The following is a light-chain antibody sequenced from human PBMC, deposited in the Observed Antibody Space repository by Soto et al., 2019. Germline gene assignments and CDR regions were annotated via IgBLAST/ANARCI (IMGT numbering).Light chain of an antibody. CDR3: QQSFNSLFT. CDR2: GAS. CDR1: QTISSSY. Sequence: EIVLTQSPGTLSLSPGERATLSCRASQTISSSYVAWYQQKPGQAPRLLIYGASSRDTSIPDRFSGSGSGTDFTLTISRLEPEDFAVYYCQQSFNSLFTFGPGTKVDVK. V-gene: IGKV3-20*01. J-gene: IGKJ3*01.